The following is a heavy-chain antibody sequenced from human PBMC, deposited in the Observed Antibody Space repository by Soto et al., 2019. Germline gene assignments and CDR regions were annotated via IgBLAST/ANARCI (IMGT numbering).Heavy chain of an antibody. CDR1: GGSFSGYY. V-gene: IGHV4-34*01. J-gene: IGHJ4*02. Sequence: SETLSLTCAVYGGSFSGYYWSWIRQPPGKGLEWIGEINHSGSTNYNPSLKSRVTISVDTSKNQFSLKLSSVTAADTAVYYCARASYDFWSGYFKPKFDYWGQGTLVTVSS. CDR3: ARASYDFWSGYFKPKFDY. CDR2: INHSGST. D-gene: IGHD3-3*01.